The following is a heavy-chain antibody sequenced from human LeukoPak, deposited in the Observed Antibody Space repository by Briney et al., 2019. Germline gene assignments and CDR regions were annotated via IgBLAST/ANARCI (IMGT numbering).Heavy chain of an antibody. J-gene: IGHJ4*02. CDR1: GGSFSGYY. V-gene: IGHV4-34*01. D-gene: IGHD6-19*01. CDR2: INHSGST. Sequence: SETLSLTCAVYGGSFSGYYWSWIRQPPGKGLEWVGEINHSGSTNYNPSLKSRVTISVDTSKNQFSLKLSSVTAADTAVYYCARLGGWYGRYWGQGTLVTVSS. CDR3: ARLGGWYGRY.